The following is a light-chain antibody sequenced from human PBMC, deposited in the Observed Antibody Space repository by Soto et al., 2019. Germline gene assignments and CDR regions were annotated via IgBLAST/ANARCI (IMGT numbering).Light chain of an antibody. V-gene: IGLV1-40*01. J-gene: IGLJ2*01. CDR3: QSYDSSLDVV. Sequence: QSVLTQPPSVSGAPGQRVTISCTGGSSNIGAGYDVHWYQQLPGTSPKLLIFGNNNRPSGVPDRFSGSKSGTSASLAITGLQAEDEADYYCQSYDSSLDVVFGGGTKLTVL. CDR1: SSNIGAGYD. CDR2: GNN.